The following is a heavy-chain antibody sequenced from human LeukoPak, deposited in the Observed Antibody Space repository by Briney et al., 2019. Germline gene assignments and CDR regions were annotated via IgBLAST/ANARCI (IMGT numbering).Heavy chain of an antibody. Sequence: PSETLSLTCAVYGGSFSGYYWSWIRQPPGKGLEWMGEINHSGSTNYNPSLKSRVTISVDTSKNQFSLKLSSVTAADTAVYYCARGQTIVGATGDFWGQGTLVTVSS. CDR1: GGSFSGYY. CDR3: ARGQTIVGATGDF. V-gene: IGHV4-34*01. J-gene: IGHJ4*02. CDR2: INHSGST. D-gene: IGHD1-26*01.